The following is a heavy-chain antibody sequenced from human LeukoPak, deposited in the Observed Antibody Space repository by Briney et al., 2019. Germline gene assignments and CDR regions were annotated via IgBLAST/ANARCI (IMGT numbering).Heavy chain of an antibody. CDR2: INTNTGNP. CDR3: ARDTGPPYYYDSSGSLDWFDP. CDR1: GYTFTSYA. D-gene: IGHD3-22*01. Sequence: ASVKVSCKASGYTFTSYAMNWVRQAPGQGLEWMGWINTNTGNPTYAQGFTGRFVFSLDTSVSTAYLQISSLKAEDTAVYYCARDTGPPYYYDSSGSLDWFDPWGQGTLVTVSS. V-gene: IGHV7-4-1*02. J-gene: IGHJ5*02.